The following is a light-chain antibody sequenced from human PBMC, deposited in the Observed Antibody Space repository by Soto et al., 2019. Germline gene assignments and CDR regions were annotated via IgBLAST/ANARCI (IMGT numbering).Light chain of an antibody. CDR2: GVN. CDR1: SSDVGGYNY. Sequence: QSALTQPASVSGSPGQSITISCTGTSSDVGGYNYVSWYQQYPGKAPKLMIYGVNNRPSGVSNRFSGSKSGNTASLTISGLQAEDEADYYCSSYTTSSTYVFGTGTKLTVL. V-gene: IGLV2-14*03. CDR3: SSYTTSSTYV. J-gene: IGLJ1*01.